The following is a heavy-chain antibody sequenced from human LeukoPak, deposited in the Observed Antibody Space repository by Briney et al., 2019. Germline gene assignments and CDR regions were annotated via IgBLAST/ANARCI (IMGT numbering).Heavy chain of an antibody. D-gene: IGHD6-13*01. CDR2: IWYDGSNK. CDR1: GFTFNTYA. CDR3: ARDGQQLAPYAMDV. J-gene: IGHJ6*02. V-gene: IGHV3-33*08. Sequence: GGSLRLSCAASGFTFNTYAMHWVRQAPGKGLEWLAQIWYDGSNKYYVDSVKGRFTTSRDNSKNTVYLQMNSLRAEDTAVYFCARDGQQLAPYAMDVWGQGTTVTVSS.